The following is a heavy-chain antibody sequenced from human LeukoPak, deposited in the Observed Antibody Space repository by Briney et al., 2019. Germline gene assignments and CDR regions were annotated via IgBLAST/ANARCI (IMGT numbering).Heavy chain of an antibody. CDR1: GGTFSSYA. Sequence: GASVKVSCKASGGTFSSYAISWVRQAPGQGLEWMGGIIPIFGTANYAQKFQGRVTITADESTSTAYMELSSLRSEDTAVYYCAGDWEVLEYCSGGSCFFDPWGQGTLVTVSS. CDR2: IIPIFGTA. V-gene: IGHV1-69*13. D-gene: IGHD2-15*01. CDR3: AGDWEVLEYCSGGSCFFDP. J-gene: IGHJ5*02.